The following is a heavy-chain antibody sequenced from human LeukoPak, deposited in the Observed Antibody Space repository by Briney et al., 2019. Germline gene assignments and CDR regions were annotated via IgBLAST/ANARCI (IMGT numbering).Heavy chain of an antibody. D-gene: IGHD6-19*01. V-gene: IGHV1-24*01. CDR3: ATFGWNYFDY. CDR2: FDPEDGET. J-gene: IGHJ4*02. CDR1: GYTLTELS. Sequence: GASVKVSCKVSGYTLTELSMHWVRQAPGKGLEWMGGFDPEDGETIYAQKFQGRVTMTEGTSTDTAYMELSSLRSEDTAVYYCATFGWNYFDYWGQGTLVTVSS.